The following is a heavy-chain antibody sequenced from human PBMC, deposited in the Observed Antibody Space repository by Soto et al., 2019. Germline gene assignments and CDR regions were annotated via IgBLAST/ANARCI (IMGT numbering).Heavy chain of an antibody. Sequence: EVQLLESGGGLVQPGGSLRLSCAASGFTFSSYAMTWVRQAPGKGLEWVSVISDSDNATYYAXSVKGRFTXSRDNSXXXXXXXXXXXXXXXXXXXXXAXXVSSSAWSASDNWGQGTLVTVSS. CDR3: AXXVSSSAWSASDN. J-gene: IGHJ4*02. V-gene: IGHV3-23*01. D-gene: IGHD6-19*01. CDR1: GFTFSSYA. CDR2: ISDSDNAT.